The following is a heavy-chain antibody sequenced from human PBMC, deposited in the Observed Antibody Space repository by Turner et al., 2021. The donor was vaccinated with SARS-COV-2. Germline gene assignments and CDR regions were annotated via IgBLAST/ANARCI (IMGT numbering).Heavy chain of an antibody. V-gene: IGHV3-53*02. CDR1: GFTVSSNY. CDR3: ARGGEFQLLHYYGMDV. D-gene: IGHD2-2*01. Sequence: EVQLVETGGGLIQPGGSLRLPCAASGFTVSSNYMSWVRQAPGKGLEWGSVISSGGNTYYADSVKGRFTISRDNSKNTLYLQMNSLRAEDTAVYYCARGGEFQLLHYYGMDVWGQGTTVTVSS. CDR2: ISSGGNT. J-gene: IGHJ6*02.